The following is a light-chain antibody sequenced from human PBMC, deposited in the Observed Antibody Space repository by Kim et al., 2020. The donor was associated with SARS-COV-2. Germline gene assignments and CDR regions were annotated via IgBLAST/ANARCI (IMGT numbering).Light chain of an antibody. CDR3: HQYENYPYT. CDR1: QNINSR. Sequence: ASVGDGVTITCRASQNINSRLAWFQQKPGKAPNLLIFDASTLESGVSSRFSASGSGTEFTLTISSLQPDDFATFYCHQYENYPYTFGQGTKLEI. V-gene: IGKV1-5*03. J-gene: IGKJ2*01. CDR2: DAS.